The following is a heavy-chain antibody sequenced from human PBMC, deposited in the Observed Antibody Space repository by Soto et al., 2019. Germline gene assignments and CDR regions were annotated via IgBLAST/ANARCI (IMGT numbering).Heavy chain of an antibody. J-gene: IGHJ6*02. V-gene: IGHV3-30*18. CDR2: VSYDGSFK. D-gene: IGHD2-2*01. Sequence: GGSLRLSCEASGFTFSKFGLHWVRQAPGKVLEWVAVVSYDGSFKYYADSVKGRFTISRDNSKNTLYLQMNSLRPEDTALYYCAKDSDQLLFDYYYYGMDVWGQGTTVTVSS. CDR1: GFTFSKFG. CDR3: AKDSDQLLFDYYYYGMDV.